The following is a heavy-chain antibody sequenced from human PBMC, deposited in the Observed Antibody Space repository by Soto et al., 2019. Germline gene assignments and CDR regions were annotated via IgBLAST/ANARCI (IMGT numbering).Heavy chain of an antibody. V-gene: IGHV3-23*01. CDR1: GFTFSSYA. Sequence: GGSLRLSCAASGFTFSSYAMSWVRQAPGKGLEWVSAISGSGGSTYYADSVKGRFTISRDNSKNTLYLQMNSLRAEDTAVYYYAKGSKAARGYDNWGQEPLVTVSS. CDR2: ISGSGGST. D-gene: IGHD6-25*01. CDR3: AKGSKAARGYDN. J-gene: IGHJ4*02.